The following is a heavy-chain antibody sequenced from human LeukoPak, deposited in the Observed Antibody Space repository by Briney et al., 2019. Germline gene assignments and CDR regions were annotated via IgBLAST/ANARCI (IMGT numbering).Heavy chain of an antibody. CDR3: AKGASYYGMDV. Sequence: GGSLRLSCAASGFTFSSYGMHWVRQAPGKGLGWVAVISYDGSNKYYADSVKGRFTISRDNSKNTLYLQMNSLRAEDTAVYYCAKGASYYGMDVWGQWTTVTVSS. J-gene: IGHJ6*02. V-gene: IGHV3-30*18. CDR1: GFTFSSYG. CDR2: ISYDGSNK.